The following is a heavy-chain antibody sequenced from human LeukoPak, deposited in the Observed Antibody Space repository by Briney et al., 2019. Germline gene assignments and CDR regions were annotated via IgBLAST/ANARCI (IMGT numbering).Heavy chain of an antibody. V-gene: IGHV4-59*08. CDR1: DGSISSYY. CDR2: IYYSGST. CDR3: ARHGRAYNPGVYYFDL. D-gene: IGHD2-8*01. Sequence: SETLSLTCTVSDGSISSYYWSWIRQSPGKGLEWIGYIYYSGSTNYNPPLKSRLTISVDTAKNQFSLKLSSVTAADTALYYCARHGRAYNPGVYYFDLWGQGTLVTVSS. J-gene: IGHJ4*02.